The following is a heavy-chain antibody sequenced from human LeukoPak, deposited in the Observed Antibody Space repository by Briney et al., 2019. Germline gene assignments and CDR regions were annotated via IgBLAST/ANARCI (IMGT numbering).Heavy chain of an antibody. Sequence: GGSLRLSCAASGFTFSNAWMSWVRQAPGKGLEWVGRIKSKTDGGTTDYAAPVKGRFTISRDDSKNTLYLQMNSLKTEDTAVYYCPTEGSLMGVYFDYWGQGTLVTVSS. J-gene: IGHJ4*02. CDR2: IKSKTDGGTT. CDR1: GFTFSNAW. CDR3: PTEGSLMGVYFDY. V-gene: IGHV3-15*01. D-gene: IGHD3-16*01.